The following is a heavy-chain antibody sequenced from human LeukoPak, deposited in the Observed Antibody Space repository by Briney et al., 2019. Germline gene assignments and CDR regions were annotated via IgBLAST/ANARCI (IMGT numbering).Heavy chain of an antibody. J-gene: IGHJ6*02. CDR2: IYYSGST. CDR1: GGSISSGGYY. V-gene: IGHV4-61*08. Sequence: SQTLSLTCTVSGGSISSGGYYWSWIRQHPGKGLEWIGYIYYSGSTNYNPSLKSRVTISVDTSKNQFSLKLSSVTAADTAVYYCARGVRFLEWLTSLPYPSLGGYGMDVWGQGTTVTVSS. CDR3: ARGVRFLEWLTSLPYPSLGGYGMDV. D-gene: IGHD3-3*01.